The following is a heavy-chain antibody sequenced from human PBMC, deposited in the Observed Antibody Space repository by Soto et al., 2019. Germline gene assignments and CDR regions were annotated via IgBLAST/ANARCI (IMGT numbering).Heavy chain of an antibody. D-gene: IGHD3-22*01. Sequence: ASGKVSWKASGYTFTSYGISWVRQAPGQGLEWMGWINAGNGNTKYSQKFQGRVTITTDTSASTAYMELRSLRSDDTAVYYCAREPPLYDSSGYYPDYWGQGTLVTVSS. CDR2: INAGNGNT. CDR1: GYTFTSYG. V-gene: IGHV1-18*01. J-gene: IGHJ4*02. CDR3: AREPPLYDSSGYYPDY.